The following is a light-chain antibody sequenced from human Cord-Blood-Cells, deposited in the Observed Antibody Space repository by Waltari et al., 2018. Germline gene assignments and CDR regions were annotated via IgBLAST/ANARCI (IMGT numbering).Light chain of an antibody. Sequence: QSALTQPASVSGSPGQSITISCPGPSNDVGAHTSVSWYQQHPGKAPKLMLYDVSNRPAGVSNRFSGSKSGNAACLTIAGLQAEDEADYYCSSDTSSSTLVFGGGTKLTVL. J-gene: IGLJ3*02. V-gene: IGLV2-14*03. CDR1: SNDVGAHTS. CDR2: DVS. CDR3: SSDTSSSTLV.